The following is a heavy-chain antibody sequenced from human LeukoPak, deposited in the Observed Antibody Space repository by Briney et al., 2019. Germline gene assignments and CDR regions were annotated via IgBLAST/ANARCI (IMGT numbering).Heavy chain of an antibody. V-gene: IGHV4-59*01. J-gene: IGHJ4*02. Sequence: PSETLSLTCTVSGGSISSYYWSWIRQSPGKGLEWIGYIYHSGRTNNNPSLKSRVTISVGTSKNQFSLKLSSVTAADTAVYYCARGSMLGLSFDYWGQGTLVTVSS. CDR1: GGSISSYY. D-gene: IGHD2-8*01. CDR3: ARGSMLGLSFDY. CDR2: IYHSGRT.